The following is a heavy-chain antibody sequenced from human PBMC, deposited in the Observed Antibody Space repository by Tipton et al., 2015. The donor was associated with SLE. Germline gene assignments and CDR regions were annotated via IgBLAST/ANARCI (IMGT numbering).Heavy chain of an antibody. V-gene: IGHV4-39*07. CDR2: IYYSGST. J-gene: IGHJ4*02. D-gene: IGHD6-6*01. CDR1: GYSISSSSYY. CDR3: ARDRSSSSPDY. Sequence: TLSLTCAVSGYSISSSSYYWGWIRQPPGKGLEWIGSIYYSGSTYYNPSLKSRVTISVDTSKNQFSLKLSSVTAADTAVYYCARDRSSSSPDYWGQGTLVTVSS.